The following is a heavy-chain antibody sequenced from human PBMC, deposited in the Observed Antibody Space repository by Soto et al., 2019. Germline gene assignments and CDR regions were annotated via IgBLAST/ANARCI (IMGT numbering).Heavy chain of an antibody. CDR2: ISPYTGNT. CDR3: GMVDNYVTPTPQDV. Sequence: QVQLVQSGDEVKKPGASVKVSCKASGYIFVNYGIAWVRQAPGQGLEWMGWISPYTGNTHSATKVQGRLTMTTDTSTSRAYMALGSLTSDDTAVYYCGMVDNYVTPTPQDVWGQGTTVTVSS. V-gene: IGHV1-18*01. D-gene: IGHD3-16*01. CDR1: GYIFVNYG. J-gene: IGHJ6*02.